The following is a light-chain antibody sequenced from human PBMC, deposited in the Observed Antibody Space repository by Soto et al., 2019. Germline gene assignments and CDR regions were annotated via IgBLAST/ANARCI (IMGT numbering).Light chain of an antibody. CDR1: SSDVGDYTY. Sequence: QSVLTQPPSASGSPGQSVTISCTGTSSDVGDYTYVSWHQQHPGKAPKLIIYEVTKRPSGVPDRFSGSKSGNTASLTVSGLQTEDEADYYCSSYAGSNNVLFGGGTKVTVL. V-gene: IGLV2-8*01. CDR3: SSYAGSNNVL. J-gene: IGLJ2*01. CDR2: EVT.